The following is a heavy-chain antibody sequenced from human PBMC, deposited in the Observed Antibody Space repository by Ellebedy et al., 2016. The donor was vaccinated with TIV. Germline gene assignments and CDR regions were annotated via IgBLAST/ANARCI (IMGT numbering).Heavy chain of an antibody. V-gene: IGHV1-69*13. CDR2: IIPIFGTV. CDR1: GGTFNIHG. CDR3: ARDQRAADYDSNDYSWYFDV. Sequence: AASVQVSCKASGGTFNIHGISWVRQAPGQGLEWTGGIIPIFGTVKYAQKFQDRVTITADESTSTDYMELRSLRYEDTAVYYCARDQRAADYDSNDYSWYFDVWGRGTLVTVSS. D-gene: IGHD3-22*01. J-gene: IGHJ2*01.